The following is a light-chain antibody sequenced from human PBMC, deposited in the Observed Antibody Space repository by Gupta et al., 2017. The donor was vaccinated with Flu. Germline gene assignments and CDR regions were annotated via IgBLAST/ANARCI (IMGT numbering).Light chain of an antibody. CDR3: SSYTSSSTV. Sequence: PASVSGSPGQSITISCTGTSSDVGGYNYVSWYQQHPGKAPKLMIYEVSNRPSGVSNRFSGSKSGNTASLTISGLQAEDEADYYCSSYTSSSTVFGGGTKLTVL. J-gene: IGLJ3*02. CDR2: EVS. CDR1: SSDVGGYNY. V-gene: IGLV2-14*01.